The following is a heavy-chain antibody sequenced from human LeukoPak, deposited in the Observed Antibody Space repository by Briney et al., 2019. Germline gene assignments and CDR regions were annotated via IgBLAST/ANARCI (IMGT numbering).Heavy chain of an antibody. CDR3: ATEYDNLDDYFDY. CDR2: ISSDGSKK. J-gene: IGHJ4*02. CDR1: GFPFSGYG. D-gene: IGHD1-1*01. Sequence: GRSLRLSCTASGFPFSGYGMPWVRQAPGKGPEWVAAISSDGSKKDYADSVKGRFSISRDKSKNTLYLQMNSLRPEDTAVYYCATEYDNLDDYFDYWGQGTLVIVSS. V-gene: IGHV3-30*03.